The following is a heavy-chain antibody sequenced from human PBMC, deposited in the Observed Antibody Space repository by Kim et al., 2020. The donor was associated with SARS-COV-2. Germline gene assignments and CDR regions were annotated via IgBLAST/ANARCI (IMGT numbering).Heavy chain of an antibody. J-gene: IGHJ4*02. V-gene: IGHV1-8*01. CDR1: GYTFTSYD. Sequence: ASVKVSCKASGYTFTSYDINWVRQATGQGLEWMGWINPNSGDTGSAQKFQGRVTMTRNTSITTAYMEVSSLKSEDTAVYYCVRGTRAAAGYTNFDCWGQGTLVTVSS. CDR3: VRGTRAAAGYTNFDC. CDR2: INPNSGDT. D-gene: IGHD6-13*01.